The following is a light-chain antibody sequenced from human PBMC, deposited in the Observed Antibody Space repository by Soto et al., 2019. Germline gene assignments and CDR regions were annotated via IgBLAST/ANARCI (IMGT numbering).Light chain of an antibody. CDR2: EVS. J-gene: IGLJ1*01. CDR1: SSDVGAYNF. V-gene: IGLV2-14*01. CDR3: SSYTSSSTLV. Sequence: QSALTQPASVSGSPGQSISISRTGTSSDVGAYNFVSWYQQHPGKAPKLMIYEVSNRPSGVSNRFSGSKSGNTASLTISGLQAEDEADYYCSSYTSSSTLVFGSGTKLTVL.